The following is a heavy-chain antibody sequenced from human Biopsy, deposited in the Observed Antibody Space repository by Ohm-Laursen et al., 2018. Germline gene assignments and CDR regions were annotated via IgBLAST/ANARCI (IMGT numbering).Heavy chain of an antibody. CDR2: IYYSVMT. CDR3: ARDSGILNYGNFKYYHYYGMDV. CDR1: GDYVTKYY. Sequence: SETLSLTCTVSGDYVTKYYWSWIRQPPGEGLEWIGHIYYSVMTNYNPSLQSRVSISVDTSRNQVPLTLSSVTAADTAVYYCARDSGILNYGNFKYYHYYGMDVWGQGTKVTVSS. V-gene: IGHV4-59*02. J-gene: IGHJ6*02. D-gene: IGHD4-11*01.